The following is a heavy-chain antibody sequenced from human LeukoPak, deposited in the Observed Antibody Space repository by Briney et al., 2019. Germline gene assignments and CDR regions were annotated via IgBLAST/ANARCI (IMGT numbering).Heavy chain of an antibody. V-gene: IGHV3-7*03. Sequence: PGGSLRLSCAASGFTFSSYWMSWVRQAPGKGLEWAANINQDGSGKYYVESVKGRFTISRFNAKNSLYLQMNSLRAEDTAVYYCAIRAGAYSHPYDYWGQGTLVTVSS. D-gene: IGHD4/OR15-4a*01. CDR1: GFTFSSYW. CDR3: AIRAGAYSHPYDY. CDR2: INQDGSGK. J-gene: IGHJ4*02.